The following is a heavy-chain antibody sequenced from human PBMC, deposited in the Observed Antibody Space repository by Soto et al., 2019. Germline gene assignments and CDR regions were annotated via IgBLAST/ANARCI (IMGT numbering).Heavy chain of an antibody. CDR3: ASTYYYESTNYNGGP. CDR2: IYYTGKT. Sequence: PSETLSLTCTVSGGSISSSTYYWGWIRQPPGKGLEWIGSIYYTGKTYYNPSLKSRVTISVDTSKNQFSLKLGSVTAADTAVYYCASTYYYESTNYNGGPWGQGTLVTVSS. D-gene: IGHD3-22*01. CDR1: GGSISSSTYY. J-gene: IGHJ5*02. V-gene: IGHV4-39*01.